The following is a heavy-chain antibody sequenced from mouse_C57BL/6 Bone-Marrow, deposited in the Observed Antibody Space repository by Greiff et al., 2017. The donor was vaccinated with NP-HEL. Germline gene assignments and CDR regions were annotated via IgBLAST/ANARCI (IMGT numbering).Heavy chain of an antibody. CDR2: ISNGGGST. CDR3: ARHKRLRDAMDY. CDR1: GFTFSDYY. D-gene: IGHD2-4*01. Sequence: EVLLVESGGGLVQPGGSLKLSCAASGFTFSDYYMYWVRQTPEQRLEWVAYISNGGGSTYYPDTVKGRFTISRDNAKNALYLQMSRLTSEDTAMYYCARHKRLRDAMDYWGQGTSVTVSS. J-gene: IGHJ4*01. V-gene: IGHV5-12*01.